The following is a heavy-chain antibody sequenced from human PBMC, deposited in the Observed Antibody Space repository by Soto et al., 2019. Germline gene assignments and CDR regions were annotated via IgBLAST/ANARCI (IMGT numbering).Heavy chain of an antibody. J-gene: IGHJ1*01. CDR2: INWNSGSI. CDR1: GFTFDDYA. CDR3: VKDESINWYSGHFRH. V-gene: IGHV3-9*01. Sequence: HPVGSLRLSCAASGFTFDDYAMHWVRQVPGKGLEWVSGINWNSGSIGYGDSVKGRFAISRDNAKNPLHLQMNSLSAEDTAFYYCVKDESINWYSGHFRHWGQGTLVTVSS. D-gene: IGHD6-13*01.